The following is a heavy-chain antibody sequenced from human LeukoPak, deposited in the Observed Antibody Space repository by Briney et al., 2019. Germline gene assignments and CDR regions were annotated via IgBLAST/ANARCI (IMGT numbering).Heavy chain of an antibody. CDR2: ISSSSSTI. J-gene: IGHJ3*02. Sequence: GGSLRLSCAASGFTFSSYSMNWVRQAPGKGLEWVSYISSSSSTIYCADSVKGRFTISRDNAKNSLYLQMNSLRAEDTAVYYCARGIAVAGTKIGNAFDIWGQGTMVTVSS. D-gene: IGHD6-19*01. CDR1: GFTFSSYS. CDR3: ARGIAVAGTKIGNAFDI. V-gene: IGHV3-48*01.